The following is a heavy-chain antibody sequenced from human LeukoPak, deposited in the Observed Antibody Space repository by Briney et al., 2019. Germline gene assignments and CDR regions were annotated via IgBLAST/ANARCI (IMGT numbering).Heavy chain of an antibody. J-gene: IGHJ4*02. V-gene: IGHV3-15*01. CDR1: GFSVTNGW. CDR2: IKDRTDGGTT. D-gene: IGHD3-10*01. Sequence: PGGSLRLSCSASGFSVTNGWMSWVRQAPGKGLERVGRIKDRTDGGTTAYAAPVKGRFTISREDSKNTVYLEMNSLKTEDTAVYFCTTATVVWGVSAYWGQGTLVTVSS. CDR3: TTATVVWGVSAY.